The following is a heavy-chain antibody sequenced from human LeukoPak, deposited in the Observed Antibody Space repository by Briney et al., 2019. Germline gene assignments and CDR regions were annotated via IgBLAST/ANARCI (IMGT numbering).Heavy chain of an antibody. CDR1: GGSVMSYY. CDR2: IYSNGST. CDR3: ARSGGGYTATILGYFFDY. Sequence: SETLSLTCSVSGGSVMSYYWSWLRQPPGKGLEWLGYIYSNGSTNFHPSLKSRLTISVDTSKNQISLKLTSVTVADTAVYYCARSGGGYTATILGYFFDYWGQGALVTVSS. D-gene: IGHD5-18*01. J-gene: IGHJ4*02. V-gene: IGHV4-59*02.